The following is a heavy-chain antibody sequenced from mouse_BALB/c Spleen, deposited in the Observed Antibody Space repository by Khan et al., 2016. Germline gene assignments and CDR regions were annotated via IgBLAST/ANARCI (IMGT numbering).Heavy chain of an antibody. CDR1: EYTITNDG. V-gene: IGHV9-3*02. J-gene: IGHJ4*01. Sequence: QIQLVQSGPELMKPGESVKISCKASEYTITNDGMNWVKQAPGKGIQWMGWINTNTGETTYAEEFKGRFAITLEASASTAYLQINNLKNEDSATXFCARTGQYPYYAMYYWGQGTSVTVSP. CDR2: INTNTGET. CDR3: ARTGQYPYYAMYY.